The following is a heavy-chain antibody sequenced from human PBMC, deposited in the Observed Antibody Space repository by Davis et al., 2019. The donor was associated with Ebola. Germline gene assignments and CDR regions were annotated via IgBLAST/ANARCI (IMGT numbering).Heavy chain of an antibody. J-gene: IGHJ6*02. V-gene: IGHV3-74*01. CDR1: GFTLSNYW. D-gene: IGHD3-3*01. CDR3: VRDPGVLRFLEWSAYYNMDI. CDR2: IDSDGSNR. Sequence: GESLKISCAASGFTLSNYWMYWVRQVPGKGLMWVSRIDSDGSNRKYADSVKGRFTISRDNAKNTLYLQMNSLTADDTAVYYCVRDPGVLRFLEWSAYYNMDIWGQGTTVTASS.